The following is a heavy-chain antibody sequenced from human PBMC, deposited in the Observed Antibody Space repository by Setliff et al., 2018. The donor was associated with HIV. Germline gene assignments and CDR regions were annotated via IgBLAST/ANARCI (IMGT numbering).Heavy chain of an antibody. CDR3: ARDKEMATIAYAFDI. V-gene: IGHV1-3*01. Sequence: ASVKVSCKASGNTFTRYAMHWVRQAPGQRPEWMGWINAGNGNTKYSQKFQGRVTITRDTSASTAYMELSGLRSEDTAVYYCARDKEMATIAYAFDIWGQGTMVTVSS. J-gene: IGHJ3*02. D-gene: IGHD5-12*01. CDR1: GNTFTRYA. CDR2: INAGNGNT.